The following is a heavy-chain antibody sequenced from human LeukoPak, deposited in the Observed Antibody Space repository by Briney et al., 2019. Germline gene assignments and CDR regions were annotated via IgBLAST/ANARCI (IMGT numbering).Heavy chain of an antibody. V-gene: IGHV1-18*01. Sequence: ASVKVSCKASGYTCTSYGISWVRQAPGQGLEWMGWISAYNGNTNYAQKLQGRVTMTTDTSTITAYMELRSLRSDDTAVYYCARDSGIAVAGYFDYWGQGTLVIVSS. CDR1: GYTCTSYG. CDR3: ARDSGIAVAGYFDY. J-gene: IGHJ4*02. D-gene: IGHD6-19*01. CDR2: ISAYNGNT.